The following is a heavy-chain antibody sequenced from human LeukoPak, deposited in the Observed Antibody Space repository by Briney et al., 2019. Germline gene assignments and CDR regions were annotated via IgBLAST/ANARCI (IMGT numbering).Heavy chain of an antibody. CDR2: IIPIFGTA. J-gene: IGHJ6*03. CDR3: ARAAPYYYYMDV. V-gene: IGHV1-69*05. CDR1: VGTFSSYA. Sequence: ASVKVSCKASVGTFSSYAISWVRQAPGQGLEWMGGIIPIFGTANYAQKFQGRVTITTDESTSTAYMELSSLRSEDTAVYYCARAAPYYYYMDVWGKGTTVTVSS.